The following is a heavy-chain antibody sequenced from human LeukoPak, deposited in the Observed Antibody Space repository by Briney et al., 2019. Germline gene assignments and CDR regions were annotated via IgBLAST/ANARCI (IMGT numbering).Heavy chain of an antibody. J-gene: IGHJ4*02. CDR2: ISAYNGNT. D-gene: IGHD3-3*01. Sequence: ASVKVSCKASGYTFTSYGISWVRQAPGQGLEWMGWISAYNGNTNYAQKLQGRVTMTTDTSTSTAYMELRSLRSDDTAVYYCARDREDYDFWSGYYMVLVYWGQGTLVTVSS. CDR1: GYTFTSYG. V-gene: IGHV1-18*01. CDR3: ARDREDYDFWSGYYMVLVY.